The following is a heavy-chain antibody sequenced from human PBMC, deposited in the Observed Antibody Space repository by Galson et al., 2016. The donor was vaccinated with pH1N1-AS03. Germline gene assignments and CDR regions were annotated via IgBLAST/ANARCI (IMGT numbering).Heavy chain of an antibody. J-gene: IGHJ6*02. CDR2: ITPLFGAA. CDR1: GGSFNTYT. CDR3: ARGPSRFLDRYYYFGMDV. D-gene: IGHD3-3*01. Sequence: SVKVSCKASGGSFNTYTITWVRQAPGQRFEWLGGITPLFGAANYAQKFQGRVTITADESTTTAYMELSSLRSEDTAVYYCARGPSRFLDRYYYFGMDVWGQGTTVIVS. V-gene: IGHV1-69*13.